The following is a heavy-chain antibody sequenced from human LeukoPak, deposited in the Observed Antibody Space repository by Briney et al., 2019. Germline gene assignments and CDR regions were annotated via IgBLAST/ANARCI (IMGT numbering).Heavy chain of an antibody. CDR1: GFAVSSNH. J-gene: IGHJ4*02. Sequence: GGSLRLSCAASGFAVSSNHMNWVRQAPGKGLEWVSVIFNGGSTYYADSVKGRFTISRDNSKNTLYLQMNSLRAEDTAVYYCAKEAGGGNPDYWGQGTLVTVSS. CDR2: IFNGGST. V-gene: IGHV3-53*01. D-gene: IGHD4-23*01. CDR3: AKEAGGGNPDY.